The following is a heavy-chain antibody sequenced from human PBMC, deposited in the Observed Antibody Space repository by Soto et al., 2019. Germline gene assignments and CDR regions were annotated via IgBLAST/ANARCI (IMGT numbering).Heavy chain of an antibody. CDR1: GLTISNAW. V-gene: IGHV3-15*07. J-gene: IGHJ6*02. Sequence: GGSLRLSCGASGLTISNAWMNWVRQAPGKGLEWVGRIKTNTEGGTTDYAAAVKGRFTVSRDDSKNTLYLQMNSLKTEDTAVYYCTTGSVEGVWGQGTTVTVSS. CDR2: IKTNTEGGTT. CDR3: TTGSVEGV. D-gene: IGHD2-15*01.